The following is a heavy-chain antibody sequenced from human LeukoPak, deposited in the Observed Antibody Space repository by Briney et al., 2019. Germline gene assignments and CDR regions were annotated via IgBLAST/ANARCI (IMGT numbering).Heavy chain of an antibody. CDR2: IKQDGSEK. CDR1: GFTFSSYA. CDR3: ARIGYSSSAFDY. D-gene: IGHD6-6*01. J-gene: IGHJ4*02. V-gene: IGHV3-7*01. Sequence: GGSLRLSCAASGFTFSSYAMSWVRQAPGKGLEWVANIKQDGSEKFFVDSMRGRFTISRDNAKNSLYLQVNSLRAEDTAVYYCARIGYSSSAFDYWGQGTLVTVSS.